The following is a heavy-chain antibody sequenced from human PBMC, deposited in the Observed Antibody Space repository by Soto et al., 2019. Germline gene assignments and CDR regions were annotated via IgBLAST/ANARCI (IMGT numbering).Heavy chain of an antibody. J-gene: IGHJ6*02. CDR2: LSYDGRNK. V-gene: IGHV3-30*18. CDR3: AKDTATAITSYYYYGMDV. Sequence: QMQLVESVGGVVQPGRSLRVSGEASGFIFRTYRMQLVRQAPVKGLEWVAVLSYDGRNKYYADSERGRFTISRDNSKNTLHLQMNSLRGEDTAVYYCAKDTATAITSYYYYGMDVWGQGTTVTVSS. D-gene: IGHD5-12*01. CDR1: GFIFRTYR.